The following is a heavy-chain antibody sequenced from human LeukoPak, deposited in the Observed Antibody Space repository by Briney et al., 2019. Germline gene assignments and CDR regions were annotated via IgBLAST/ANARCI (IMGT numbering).Heavy chain of an antibody. CDR2: ISSSSSYI. V-gene: IGHV3-21*01. Sequence: GGSLRLSCAASGFTFSSYSMNWVRQAPGKGLEWVSSISSSSSYIYHADSVKGRFTISRDNARNSLYLQMNSLRAGDTAVYYCARASSSSDALVDFDYWGQGTLVTVSS. CDR1: GFTFSSYS. J-gene: IGHJ4*02. CDR3: ARASSSSDALVDFDY. D-gene: IGHD6-6*01.